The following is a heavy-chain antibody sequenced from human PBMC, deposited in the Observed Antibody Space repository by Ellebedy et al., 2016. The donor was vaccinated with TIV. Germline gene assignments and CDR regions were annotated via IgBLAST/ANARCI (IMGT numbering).Heavy chain of an antibody. D-gene: IGHD6-19*01. CDR1: GYTFINYD. CDR2: IIPLLGIA. CDR3: VRAPFKGSSGWYNPTYYYYHMDV. J-gene: IGHJ6*03. Sequence: SVKVSCXASGYTFINYDITWVRQAPGQGLEWMGRIIPLLGIANYAQKFQGRVTIIADKSTSTAYMELRSLTSDDTAVYYCVRAPFKGSSGWYNPTYYYYHMDVWGSGTTVTVSS. V-gene: IGHV1-69*04.